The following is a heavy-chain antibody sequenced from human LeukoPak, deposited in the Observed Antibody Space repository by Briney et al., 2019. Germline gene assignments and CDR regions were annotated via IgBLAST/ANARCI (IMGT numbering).Heavy chain of an antibody. CDR3: ARGVFGFFDY. D-gene: IGHD3-3*01. Sequence: SETLSLTCAVYGGSFSGYYWSWIRQPPGKGLEWIGEINHSGSTNYNPSLKSRVTISVDTSKNQFSLKLSSVTAADTAVYYCARGVFGFFDYWGQGTLVTVPS. CDR2: INHSGST. V-gene: IGHV4-34*01. J-gene: IGHJ4*02. CDR1: GGSFSGYY.